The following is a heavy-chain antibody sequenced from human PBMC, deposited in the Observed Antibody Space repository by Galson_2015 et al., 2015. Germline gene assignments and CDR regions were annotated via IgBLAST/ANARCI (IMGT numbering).Heavy chain of an antibody. V-gene: IGHV3-7*03. Sequence: SLRLSCASSAFTLSAFSMSWVRQAPGKGLEWVANMQKDGSDKKYVDSVRGRLTISRDSTMNSLYLQMDSLRAEDTAVYYCARDLDYYDSSIYYDAFDIWGQGTLVTVSS. CDR1: AFTLSAFS. D-gene: IGHD3-22*01. J-gene: IGHJ3*02. CDR2: MQKDGSDK. CDR3: ARDLDYYDSSIYYDAFDI.